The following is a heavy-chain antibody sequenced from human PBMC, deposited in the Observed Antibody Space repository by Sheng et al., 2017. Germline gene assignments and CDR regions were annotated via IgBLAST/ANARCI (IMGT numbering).Heavy chain of an antibody. Sequence: QVRLAQSGAEVKKPGASVKVSCKASGYTFTGQYMHWVQQAPGQGLEWMGWINPKNGDTKYGQNFQGRVTMTRDTSISTAYVELSGLTSDDTAVYYCARDPGRSGYYWYFDYWGQGT. CDR1: GYTFTGQY. CDR3: ARDPGRSGYYWYFDY. D-gene: IGHD3-22*01. V-gene: IGHV1-2*02. CDR2: INPKNGDT. J-gene: IGHJ4*02.